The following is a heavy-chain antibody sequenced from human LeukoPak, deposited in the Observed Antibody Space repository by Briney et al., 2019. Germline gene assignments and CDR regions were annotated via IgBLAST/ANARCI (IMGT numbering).Heavy chain of an antibody. V-gene: IGHV4-34*01. J-gene: IGHJ6*02. D-gene: IGHD2-2*01. Sequence: SETLSLTCAVYGGSFSGYYWSWIRQPPGKGLEWIGEINHSGSTNYNPSLKSRVTISVDTSKNQFSLKLSSVIAADTAVYYCARGLVVPAAIHYYYYGMDVWGQGTTVTVSS. CDR1: GGSFSGYY. CDR3: ARGLVVPAAIHYYYYGMDV. CDR2: INHSGST.